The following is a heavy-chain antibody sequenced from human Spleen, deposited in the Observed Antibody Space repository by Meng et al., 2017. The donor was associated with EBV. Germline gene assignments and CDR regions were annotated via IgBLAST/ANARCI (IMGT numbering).Heavy chain of an antibody. V-gene: IGHV4-34*01. CDR2: INHSGST. Sequence: QVQLQQWGAGLLKPSXXLSLTXAVYGGSFSGYYWSWIRQPPGKGLEWIGEINHSGSTNYNPSLKSRVTISVDTSKNQFSLKLSSVTAADTAVYYCARGRVVPAATSWFDPWGQGTMVTVSS. D-gene: IGHD2-2*01. CDR1: GGSFSGYY. J-gene: IGHJ5*02. CDR3: ARGRVVPAATSWFDP.